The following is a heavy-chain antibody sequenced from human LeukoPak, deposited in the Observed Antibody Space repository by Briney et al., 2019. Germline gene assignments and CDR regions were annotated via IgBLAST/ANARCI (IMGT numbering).Heavy chain of an antibody. V-gene: IGHV3-11*06. Sequence: GGSLRLSCAASGFTFSDYYMSWIRQAPGKGLEWVSFISSSSSNIDYADSVKGRFTISRDNAKNSLYLQMNSLRAEDTAVYYCARSGTGYEKAFFDYWGQGTLVTVSS. D-gene: IGHD5-12*01. CDR3: ARSGTGYEKAFFDY. CDR1: GFTFSDYY. J-gene: IGHJ4*02. CDR2: ISSSSSNI.